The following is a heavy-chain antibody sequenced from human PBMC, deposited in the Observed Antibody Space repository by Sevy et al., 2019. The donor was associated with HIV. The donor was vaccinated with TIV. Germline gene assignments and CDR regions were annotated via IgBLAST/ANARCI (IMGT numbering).Heavy chain of an antibody. CDR1: GFSFSAYW. J-gene: IGHJ4*02. V-gene: IGHV3-7*01. CDR3: AQETFGRFDS. Sequence: GESLRLSCAASGFSFSAYWMNWVRQAPGKGLEWVANIKPDGSDKHYVDSAEGRFTISRDNAKNSLYLQMNSLRVEDTAMYYCAQETFGRFDSWGQGTLVTISS. D-gene: IGHD1-26*01. CDR2: IKPDGSDK.